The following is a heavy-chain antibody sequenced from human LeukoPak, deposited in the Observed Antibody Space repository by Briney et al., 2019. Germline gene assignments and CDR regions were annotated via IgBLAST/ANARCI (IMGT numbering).Heavy chain of an antibody. Sequence: GGSLRLSCAASVFTFDEYAMHWVRQAPGRGREGVSGISWNSGSIGYADSVKGRFTISRDNAKNSLYLQMNSLRAEDTALYYCAKADDYGDYTPSFDYWGQGTLVTVSS. V-gene: IGHV3-9*01. CDR1: VFTFDEYA. J-gene: IGHJ4*02. CDR2: ISWNSGSI. CDR3: AKADDYGDYTPSFDY. D-gene: IGHD4-17*01.